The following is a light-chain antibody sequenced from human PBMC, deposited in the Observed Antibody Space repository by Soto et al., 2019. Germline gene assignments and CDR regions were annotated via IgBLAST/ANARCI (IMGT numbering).Light chain of an antibody. V-gene: IGKV1-27*01. Sequence: DIQMTQSPSSLSASVGDRVAITCRASQAINNYLAWYQQKPGKFPKLLIYAASTLHPGVPSRFSGSGSGRDFTLTITGLQPDDFATYFCQNYENYRWTFGQGTKVDIK. J-gene: IGKJ1*01. CDR3: QNYENYRWT. CDR2: AAS. CDR1: QAINNY.